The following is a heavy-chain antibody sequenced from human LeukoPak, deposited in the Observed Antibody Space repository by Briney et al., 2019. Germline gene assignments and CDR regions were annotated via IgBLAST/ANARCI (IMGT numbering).Heavy chain of an antibody. V-gene: IGHV3-9*01. CDR3: AEDGRELRTDEPYLDY. CDR2: ISWNSGKI. Sequence: PGRSLRLSCVVSGFTFDDYAMHWVRQAPGKGLEWVSGISWNSGKIAYADSVKGRFTISRDNVKNSLYLQMNSLRPEDTAFYFCAEDGRELRTDEPYLDYWGQGTLVSVSS. J-gene: IGHJ4*02. D-gene: IGHD1-26*01. CDR1: GFTFDDYA.